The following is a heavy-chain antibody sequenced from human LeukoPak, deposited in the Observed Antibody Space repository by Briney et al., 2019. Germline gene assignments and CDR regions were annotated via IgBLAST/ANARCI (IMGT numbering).Heavy chain of an antibody. J-gene: IGHJ4*02. V-gene: IGHV3-23*01. Sequence: GGSPRLSCAASGFTLSSHGMCWVRQAPGRGLEWVSSISIGGDTTYSDSVKGRFTISRDNSKNTLYLQLDSLRAEDTAIYYCAKEIRPNDCWGQGTLVTVSS. CDR3: AKEIRPNDC. CDR1: GFTLSSHG. D-gene: IGHD4-17*01. CDR2: ISIGGDTT.